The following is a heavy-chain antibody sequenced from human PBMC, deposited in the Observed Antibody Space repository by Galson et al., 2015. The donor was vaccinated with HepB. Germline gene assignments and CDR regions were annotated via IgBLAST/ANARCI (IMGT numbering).Heavy chain of an antibody. CDR3: ARVSYGYGDY. D-gene: IGHD5-18*01. CDR2: ISYDGSNK. V-gene: IGHV3-30*03. Sequence: SLRLSCAASGFTFSNAWMNWVRQAPGKGLEWVAVISYDGSNKYYADSVKGRFTISRDNSKNTLYLQMNSLRAEDTAVYYCARVSYGYGDYWGQGTLVTVSS. CDR1: GFTFSNAW. J-gene: IGHJ4*02.